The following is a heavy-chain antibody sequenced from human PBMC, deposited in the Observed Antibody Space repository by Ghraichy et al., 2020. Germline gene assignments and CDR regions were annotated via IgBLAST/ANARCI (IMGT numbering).Heavy chain of an antibody. CDR1: GDSISSSAYY. V-gene: IGHV4-39*01. Sequence: SETLSLTCTVSGDSISSSAYYWGWIRQPPGKGLEWIGTMYYSGSTYFNPSLKSRVTISMDTSKNQFSLRLRSVTAADTALYYCARLNMAMVSDAFDIWGQGTMVTVS. D-gene: IGHD5-18*01. CDR3: ARLNMAMVSDAFDI. CDR2: MYYSGST. J-gene: IGHJ3*02.